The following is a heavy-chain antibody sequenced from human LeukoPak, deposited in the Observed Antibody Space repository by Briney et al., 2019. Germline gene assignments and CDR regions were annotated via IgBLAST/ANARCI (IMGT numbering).Heavy chain of an antibody. D-gene: IGHD4-17*01. CDR1: GFTFSSYA. J-gene: IGHJ4*02. CDR2: ISGGGEHI. V-gene: IGHV3-48*01. CDR3: ARTYGRGSLDF. Sequence: GGSLRLSCAASGFTFSSYAMGWVRQAPGKGLEWISYISGGGEHIIYADSVKARFTISRDNAKNSVYLQMNSLRGEDTAVYYCARTYGRGSLDFWGQGTLVTVSS.